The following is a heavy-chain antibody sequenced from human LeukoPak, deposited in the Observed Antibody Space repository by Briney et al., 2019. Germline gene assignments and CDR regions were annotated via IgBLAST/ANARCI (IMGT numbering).Heavy chain of an antibody. CDR1: GFTFSDYY. V-gene: IGHV3-11*04. J-gene: IGHJ6*03. D-gene: IGHD4-11*01. Sequence: PGGSLRLSCAASGFTFSDYYMSWIRQAPGKRLEGVSYISSSGSTIYYADSVRVRFTISRDNAKTSLYLQMNSLRAEDTAVYYCARDLGTVTTNSQTLYYYYYMDVWGKGTTVTVSS. CDR3: ARDLGTVTTNSQTLYYYYYMDV. CDR2: ISSSGSTI.